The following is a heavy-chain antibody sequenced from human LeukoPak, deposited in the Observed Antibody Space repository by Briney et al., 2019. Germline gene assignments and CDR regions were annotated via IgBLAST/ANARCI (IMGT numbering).Heavy chain of an antibody. D-gene: IGHD6-6*01. CDR3: ARGRGLPVRPPNEGFLDY. CDR2: ISGSGVNT. V-gene: IGHV3-23*01. Sequence: GGSLRLSCAASGFTFSSHTMSWVRQAPGKGLEWVLGISGSGVNTYYANSVKGRFTISRDKFMNTLYLQMNSLRAEDTAVYYCARGRGLPVRPPNEGFLDYWGRGTLVTVSS. J-gene: IGHJ4*02. CDR1: GFTFSSHT.